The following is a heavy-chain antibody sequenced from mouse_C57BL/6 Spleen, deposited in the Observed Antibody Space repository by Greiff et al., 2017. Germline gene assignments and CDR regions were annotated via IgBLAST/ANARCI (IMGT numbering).Heavy chain of an antibody. CDR3: TRKEGSGYSEGFAY. Sequence: QVQLQQSGAELVRPGASVTLSCKASGYTFTDYEMHWVKQTPVHGLEWIGAIDPETGGTAYNQKFKGKAILTADKSSSTAYMELRSLTSEDSAVYYCTRKEGSGYSEGFAYWGQGTLVTVSA. D-gene: IGHD2-3*01. CDR2: IDPETGGT. J-gene: IGHJ3*01. CDR1: GYTFTDYE. V-gene: IGHV1-15*01.